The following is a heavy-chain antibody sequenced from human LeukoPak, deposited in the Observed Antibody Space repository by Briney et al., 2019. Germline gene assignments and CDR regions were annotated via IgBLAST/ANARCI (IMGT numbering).Heavy chain of an antibody. V-gene: IGHV3-33*01. D-gene: IGHD1-7*01. CDR2: IWYDGSNK. Sequence: PGGSLRLSCAASGFTFSSYGMHWVRQAPGKGLEWVAAIWYDGSNKYYADSVKGRFTISRDNSKNTLYLQMNSLRAEDTAAHYCAREVNYHLDYWGQGTLVTVSS. CDR1: GFTFSSYG. J-gene: IGHJ4*02. CDR3: AREVNYHLDY.